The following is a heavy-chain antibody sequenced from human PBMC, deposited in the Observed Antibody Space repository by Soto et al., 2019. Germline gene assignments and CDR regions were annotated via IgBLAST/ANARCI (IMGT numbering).Heavy chain of an antibody. CDR3: AREKRAGELLLPQVSGKDV. V-gene: IGHV6-1*01. D-gene: IGHD1-26*01. CDR2: TYYRSKWYN. J-gene: IGHJ6*02. CDR1: GGSVSSNSAA. Sequence: SQTLSLTCAISGGSVSSNSAAWNWIRQSPSRGLEWLGRTYYRSKWYNDYAVSVKSRITINPDTSKNQFSLQLNSVTPEDTAVYYCAREKRAGELLLPQVSGKDVWGQGTTVTVCS.